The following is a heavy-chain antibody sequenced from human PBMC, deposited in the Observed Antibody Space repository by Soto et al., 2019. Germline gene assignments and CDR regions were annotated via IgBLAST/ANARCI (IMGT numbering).Heavy chain of an antibody. D-gene: IGHD6-19*01. J-gene: IGHJ4*02. CDR3: ARLAVSTLEYYFDY. CDR2: IYYSGST. CDR1: GGSISSYY. Sequence: SETLSLTCTVSGGSISSYYWSWIRQPPGKGLEWIGYIYYSGSTNYNPSLKSRVTISVDTSKNQFSLKLSSVTAADTAVYYCARLAVSTLEYYFDYWGQGTLVTVSS. V-gene: IGHV4-59*08.